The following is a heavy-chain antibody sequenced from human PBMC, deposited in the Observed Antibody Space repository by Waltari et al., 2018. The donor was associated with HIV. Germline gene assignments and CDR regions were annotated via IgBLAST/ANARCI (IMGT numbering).Heavy chain of an antibody. CDR1: GGSISTDTYY. J-gene: IGHJ4*02. V-gene: IGHV4-39*01. D-gene: IGHD3-10*01. CDR2: ISYSGSF. CDR3: ATGPSVGDFNDY. Sequence: QLHLQESGPGLVKPSETLPLTCTVSGGSISTDTYYWGWIRQPPGKGLEWIGSISYSGSFYYNPSLKSRVTISLARSKNQFSLKLRSVTATDTAVYYCATGPSVGDFNDYWGQGTLVTVSS.